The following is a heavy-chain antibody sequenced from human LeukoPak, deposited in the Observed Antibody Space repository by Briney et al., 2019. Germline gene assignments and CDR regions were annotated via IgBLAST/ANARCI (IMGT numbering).Heavy chain of an antibody. CDR1: GGSISSYY. CDR3: ARAASQYYYGSGSYFFDY. Sequence: PSETLPLTCTVSGGSISSYYWSWIRQPAGKGLEWIGRIYTSGSTNYNPSLKSRVTMSVDTSKNQFSLKLSSVTAADTAVYYCARAASQYYYGSGSYFFDYWGQGTLVTVSS. J-gene: IGHJ4*02. D-gene: IGHD3-10*01. V-gene: IGHV4-4*07. CDR2: IYTSGST.